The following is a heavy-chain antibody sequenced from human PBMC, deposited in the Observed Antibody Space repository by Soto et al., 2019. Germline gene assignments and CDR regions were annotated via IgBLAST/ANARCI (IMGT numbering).Heavy chain of an antibody. V-gene: IGHV3-30*18. CDR3: AKVVSRGPSVLRGFDL. J-gene: IGHJ3*01. CDR1: GFTFSSYG. D-gene: IGHD3-3*01. CDR2: ISHDGSRK. Sequence: QVQLVESGGSVVQPGTSLRLSCAASGFTFSSYGIHWVRQAPGKGLEWVALISHDGSRKAYAESQKGRFTISRDNSKNTVYLQMNSLRFEDTAGYFCAKVVSRGPSVLRGFDLWGQGTVVTVSS.